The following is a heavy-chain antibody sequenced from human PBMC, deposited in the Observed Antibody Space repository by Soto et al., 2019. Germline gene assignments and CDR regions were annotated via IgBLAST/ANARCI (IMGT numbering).Heavy chain of an antibody. CDR1: GGTFNTYA. Sequence: QVQLVQSGAEMKKPGSSVKVSCQSSGGTFNTYAMNWMRQAPGQGPEWMGDISPMLGAANYAPKFQGRVTITADESTGTSYMQLSSLTSEDTALYFCAREVQVHTPAFVYWGQGTLVTVSS. CDR2: ISPMLGAA. CDR3: AREVQVHTPAFVY. J-gene: IGHJ4*02. V-gene: IGHV1-69*19. D-gene: IGHD3-10*01.